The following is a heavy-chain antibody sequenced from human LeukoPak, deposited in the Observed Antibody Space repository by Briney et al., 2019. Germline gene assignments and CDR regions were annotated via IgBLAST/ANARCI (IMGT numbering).Heavy chain of an antibody. J-gene: IGHJ3*02. D-gene: IGHD3-10*01. CDR2: ISHSGTT. CDR1: GGSISSGVNY. Sequence: PSETVSLTCTVSGGSISSGVNYWTWIRQPPGKGLEWIGYISHSGTTFYTSSLKSRVTISVDRSKSQFSLKLSSVTAADTAVYYCARGGYFGSGVDAFDIWAKGHWSPSLQ. V-gene: IGHV4-30-2*01. CDR3: ARGGYFGSGVDAFDI.